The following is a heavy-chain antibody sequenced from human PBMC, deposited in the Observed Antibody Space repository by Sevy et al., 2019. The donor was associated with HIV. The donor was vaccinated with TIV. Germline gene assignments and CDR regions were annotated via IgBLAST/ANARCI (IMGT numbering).Heavy chain of an antibody. CDR2: ISWDGGST. Sequence: GGSLRLSCAASGFTFDDYTMHWDRQAPGKGLEWVSLISWDGGSTYYAYSVKGRFTISRDNSKNSLYLQMNSLRTEDTALYYCAKDMDPPRYSYGFVTGSHYYGMDVWGQGTTVTVSS. D-gene: IGHD5-18*01. CDR3: AKDMDPPRYSYGFVTGSHYYGMDV. J-gene: IGHJ6*02. CDR1: GFTFDDYT. V-gene: IGHV3-43*01.